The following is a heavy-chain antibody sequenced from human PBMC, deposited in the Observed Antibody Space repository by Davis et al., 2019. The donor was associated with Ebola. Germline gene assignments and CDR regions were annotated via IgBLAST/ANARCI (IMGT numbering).Heavy chain of an antibody. Sequence: PSETLSLTCTVSGGSISSYYWSWIRQPPGKGLEWIGCIFYSGSSNYNPSLKSRVTISVDTSKNQFSLKLSSVTAADTAVYYCARGKTTVTTGFDYWGQGTTVTVSS. CDR3: ARGKTTVTTGFDY. V-gene: IGHV4-59*01. CDR1: GGSISSYY. D-gene: IGHD4-11*01. CDR2: IFYSGSS. J-gene: IGHJ4*03.